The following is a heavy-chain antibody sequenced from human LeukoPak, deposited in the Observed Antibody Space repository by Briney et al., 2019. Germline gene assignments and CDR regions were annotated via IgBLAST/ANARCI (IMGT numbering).Heavy chain of an antibody. CDR1: GFTFSSYA. J-gene: IGHJ1*01. CDR2: VTGNAANT. Sequence: PGGSLRLSCAASGFTFSSYAMSWVRQAPGKGLEWVSGVTGNAANTHYADSVKGRFAISRDNSKNTVYLQMNSLRVEDTAIYYCTKRYVNSNYWQSLGEWGQGTLVTVSS. V-gene: IGHV3-23*01. D-gene: IGHD2/OR15-2a*01. CDR3: TKRYVNSNYWQSLGE.